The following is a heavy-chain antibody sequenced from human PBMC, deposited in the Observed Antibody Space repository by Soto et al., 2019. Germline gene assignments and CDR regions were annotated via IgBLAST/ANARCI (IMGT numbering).Heavy chain of an antibody. D-gene: IGHD2-2*03. V-gene: IGHV1-69*13. CDR1: GGTFSSHA. CDR3: GSVGYCSSTNCLFYYYHYGMDV. CDR2: IIPIFGTT. Sequence: SVKVSCKASGGTFSSHAISWVRQAPGRGLEWMGGIIPIFGTTNYAQTFRARVTITADESTSTAYMELSSLTSEDTAVYYCGSVGYCSSTNCLFYYYHYGMDVWGQGTTVTVSS. J-gene: IGHJ6*02.